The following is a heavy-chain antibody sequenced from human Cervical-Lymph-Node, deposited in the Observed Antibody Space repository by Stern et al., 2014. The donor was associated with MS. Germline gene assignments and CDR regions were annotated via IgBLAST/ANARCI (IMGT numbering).Heavy chain of an antibody. CDR2: IIPMFGSA. Sequence: QVQLLQPGAEVKKPGSSVKVSCKASGGTFSSYTIGWVRQAPGQGLEWMGWIIPMFGSANYGEKFQGRVTITADESTSTAYMDLSTLRSEDTAVYYCARATSDYIWGSYRYLDYWGQGTQVTVSS. CDR1: GGTFSSYT. CDR3: ARATSDYIWGSYRYLDY. D-gene: IGHD3-16*02. J-gene: IGHJ4*02. V-gene: IGHV1-69*01.